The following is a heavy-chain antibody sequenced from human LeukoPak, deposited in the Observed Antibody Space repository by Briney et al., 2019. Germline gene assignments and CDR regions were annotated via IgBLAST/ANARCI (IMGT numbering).Heavy chain of an antibody. J-gene: IGHJ6*02. CDR2: ISWNSGSI. D-gene: IGHD3-3*01. V-gene: IGHV3-9*01. CDR1: GFTFDDYA. Sequence: GRSLRLSCAASGFTFDDYAMHWVRQAPGKGLEWVSGISWNSGSIGYADSVKGRFTISRDNAKNSLYLQMNSLGAEDTALYYCAKGFNYYYYGMDVWGQGTTVTVSS. CDR3: AKGFNYYYYGMDV.